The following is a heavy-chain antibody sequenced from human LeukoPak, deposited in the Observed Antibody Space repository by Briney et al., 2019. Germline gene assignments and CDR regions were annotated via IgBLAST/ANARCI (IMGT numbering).Heavy chain of an antibody. J-gene: IGHJ4*02. CDR1: GFTFSSYA. Sequence: GGSLRLSCAGSGFTFSSYAMSWVRQAPGKGLEWVSVIYSDGRTYYADSVKGRFTISRDNSKNTLYLQMNSLRAEDTAVYYCAKPSVVGATAFDYWGQGTLVTVSS. CDR3: AKPSVVGATAFDY. V-gene: IGHV3-66*02. D-gene: IGHD1-26*01. CDR2: IYSDGRT.